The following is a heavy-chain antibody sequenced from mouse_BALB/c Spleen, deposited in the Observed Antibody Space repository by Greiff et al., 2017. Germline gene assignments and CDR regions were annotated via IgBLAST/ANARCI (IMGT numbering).Heavy chain of an antibody. CDR3: ARDYYGSSYTWLAY. V-gene: IGHV14-1*02. J-gene: IGHJ3*01. CDR1: GFNIKDYY. CDR2: IDPENGNT. D-gene: IGHD1-1*01. Sequence: VQLQQSGAELVRPGALVKLSCKASGFNIKDYYMHWVKQRPEQGLEWIGWIDPENGNTIYDPKFQGKASITADTSSNTAYLQLSSLTSEDTAVYYCARDYYGSSYTWLAYWGQGTLVTVSA.